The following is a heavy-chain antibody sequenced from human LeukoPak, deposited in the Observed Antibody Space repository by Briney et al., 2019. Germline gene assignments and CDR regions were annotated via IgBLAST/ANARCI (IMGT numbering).Heavy chain of an antibody. Sequence: GASVKVSCKASGYTFTGYYMHWVRQAPGQGLEWMGWINPNSGGTNYAQKFQGRVTMTRDTSISTAYMELSRLRSDDTAVYYCARVKAVRGVYFDYWGQGTLVTVSS. CDR3: ARVKAVRGVYFDY. CDR1: GYTFTGYY. J-gene: IGHJ4*02. V-gene: IGHV1-2*02. D-gene: IGHD3-10*01. CDR2: INPNSGGT.